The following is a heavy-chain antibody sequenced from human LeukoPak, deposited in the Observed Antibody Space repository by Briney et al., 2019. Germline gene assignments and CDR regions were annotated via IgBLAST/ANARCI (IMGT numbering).Heavy chain of an antibody. J-gene: IGHJ5*02. CDR3: ARDAAPCSGGSCLRFWFDP. CDR2: IYYSGST. CDR1: GGSISSYY. Sequence: SETLSLTCTVSGGSISSYYWSWLRQPPGKGLEWIGYIYYSGSTNYNPSLKSRVTISVDTSKNQFSLKLSSVTAADTAVYYCARDAAPCSGGSCLRFWFDPWGQGTLVTVSS. D-gene: IGHD2-15*01. V-gene: IGHV4-59*01.